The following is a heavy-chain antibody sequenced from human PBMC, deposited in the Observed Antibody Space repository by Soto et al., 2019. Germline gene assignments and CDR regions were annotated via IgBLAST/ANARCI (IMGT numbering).Heavy chain of an antibody. CDR1: GFTFSSHW. CDR2: IKQDGSQT. J-gene: IGHJ3*02. V-gene: IGHV3-7*04. Sequence: EVQLVETGGGLVQPGGSLRLSCVGSGFTFSSHWISWVRQGPGRGLEWVGNIKQDGSQTYYADSVEGRFTISRDNADNSLYLQMNSLRVEETAVYYCAREGHGFDSWGQGTMVTVSS. CDR3: AREGHGFDS.